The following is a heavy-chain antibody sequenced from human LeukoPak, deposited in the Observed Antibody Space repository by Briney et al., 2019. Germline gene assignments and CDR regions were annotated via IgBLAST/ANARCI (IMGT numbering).Heavy chain of an antibody. D-gene: IGHD3-22*01. V-gene: IGHV1-8*03. CDR3: ARLGGGYYDGSLDY. Sequence: ASVKVSCKASGYTFTSYGINWVRQATGQGLEWMGWMNPNSGNTGYAQKFQGRVTITRNTSISTAYMELSSLRSEDTAVYYCARLGGGYYDGSLDYWGQGTLSPSPQ. J-gene: IGHJ4*02. CDR1: GYTFTSYG. CDR2: MNPNSGNT.